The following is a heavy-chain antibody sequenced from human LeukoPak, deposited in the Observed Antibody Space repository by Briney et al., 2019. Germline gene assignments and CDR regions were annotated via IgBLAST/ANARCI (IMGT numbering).Heavy chain of an antibody. CDR2: IYYSGST. V-gene: IGHV4-31*03. D-gene: IGHD4-17*01. CDR1: GGSISSGGYY. CDR3: AREIHLDFTVTTLFAFDI. Sequence: SETLSLTCTVSGGSISSGGYYWTWIRQHPGKGLEWIGYIYYSGSTNYNPSLKSRVTISVDTSKNQFSLKLSSVTAADTAVYYCAREIHLDFTVTTLFAFDIWGQGTMVTVSS. J-gene: IGHJ3*02.